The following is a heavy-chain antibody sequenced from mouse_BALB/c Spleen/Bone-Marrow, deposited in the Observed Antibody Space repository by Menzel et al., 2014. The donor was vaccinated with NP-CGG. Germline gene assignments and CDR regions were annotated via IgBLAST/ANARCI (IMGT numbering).Heavy chain of an antibody. CDR3: ARIYYYGRDY. J-gene: IGHJ2*01. CDR2: INPSTGYS. D-gene: IGHD1-1*01. Sequence: VQRVESGAELAKPGASVKMSCKASGYTFTNYWMHWVKQRPGQGLEWIGYINPSTGYSEYNQKFKGKATLTADKSSSTAYMQLSSLTSEDSAVYYCARIYYYGRDYWGQGTTLTVSS. V-gene: IGHV1-7*01. CDR1: GYTFTNYW.